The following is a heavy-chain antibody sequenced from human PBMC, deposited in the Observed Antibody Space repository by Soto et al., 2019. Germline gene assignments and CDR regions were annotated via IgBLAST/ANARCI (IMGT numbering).Heavy chain of an antibody. CDR3: ARDPSMLYSASRDYFYRYGVDV. CDR2: INAANGIT. J-gene: IGHJ6*04. Sequence: QVQLVQSGAEVKKPGASTKVSCKASGYTFPDYAIHWVRQAPGQRLEWMGWINAANGITKYSQKFQGRVTFTRDTSANTAYMEGTRLKSEDTALYCCARDPSMLYSASRDYFYRYGVDVWGKGTRVTV. CDR1: GYTFPDYA. D-gene: IGHD2-8*01. V-gene: IGHV1-3*01.